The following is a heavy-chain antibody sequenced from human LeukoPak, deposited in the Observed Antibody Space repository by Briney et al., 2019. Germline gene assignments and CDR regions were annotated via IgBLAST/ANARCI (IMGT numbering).Heavy chain of an antibody. CDR1: GGTFSSYA. Sequence: WASVRVSCNASGGTFSSYAISCVRQAPGQGLEWMGGIIPIFGTANYAQKFQGRVTITADESPSTAYMELSSLRSEDTAVYYCARTILRFTGDFDIWGQGTIVTVSS. CDR2: IIPIFGTA. J-gene: IGHJ3*02. V-gene: IGHV1-69*13. D-gene: IGHD1-26*01. CDR3: ARTILRFTGDFDI.